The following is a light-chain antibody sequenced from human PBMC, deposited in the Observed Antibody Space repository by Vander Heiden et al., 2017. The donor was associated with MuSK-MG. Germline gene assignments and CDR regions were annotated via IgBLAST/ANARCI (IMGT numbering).Light chain of an antibody. CDR1: SSDVGGYNY. Sequence: QSALTQPASVSGSPGQSITISCTGTSSDVGGYNYVYWYQQHPGKAPKLKIYDVSNRPSGVSNRFSGSKSGNTASLTISGLQAEDEADYYCSSYTSSSTPLFGGGTKLTVL. V-gene: IGLV2-14*01. J-gene: IGLJ2*01. CDR3: SSYTSSSTPL. CDR2: DVS.